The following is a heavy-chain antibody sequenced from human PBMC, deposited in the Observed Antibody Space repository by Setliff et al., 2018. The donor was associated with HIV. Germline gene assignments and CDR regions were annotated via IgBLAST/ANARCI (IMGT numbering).Heavy chain of an antibody. Sequence: SVKVSCKASGGTSRSHSISWVRQAPGHGLEWMGGVIPILGMTKYAQNFQGRVTITADESTTTAHMELSSLRSDDTAVYYCARAGSYFDSSPFDHWGQGTLVTVSS. V-gene: IGHV1-69*13. J-gene: IGHJ4*02. CDR1: GGTSRSHS. CDR3: ARAGSYFDSSPFDH. D-gene: IGHD3-10*01. CDR2: VIPILGMT.